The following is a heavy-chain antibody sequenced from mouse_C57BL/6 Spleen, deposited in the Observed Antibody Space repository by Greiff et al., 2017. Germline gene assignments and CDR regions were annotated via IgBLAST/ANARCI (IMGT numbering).Heavy chain of an antibody. CDR1: GYTFTSYW. CDR3: ARRPYDYLLDY. V-gene: IGHV1-69*01. CDR2: IDPSDSYT. Sequence: QVQLQQPGAELVMPGASVKLSCKASGYTFTSYWMHWVKQRPGQGLEWIGEIDPSDSYTNYNQKFKGKSTLTVDKSSSTAYMQLSSLTSEDSAVYYCARRPYDYLLDYWGQGTTLTVSS. J-gene: IGHJ2*01. D-gene: IGHD2-4*01.